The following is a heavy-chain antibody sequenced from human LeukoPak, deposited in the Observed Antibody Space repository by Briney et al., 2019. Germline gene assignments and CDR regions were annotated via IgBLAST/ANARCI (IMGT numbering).Heavy chain of an antibody. CDR2: INHSGST. J-gene: IGHJ6*04. V-gene: IGHV4-34*01. CDR1: GGSFSGYY. D-gene: IGHD3-3*02. CDR3: ARVSSYYYYGMDV. Sequence: SETLSLTCAVYGGSFSGYYWSWIRQPPGKGLEWIGEINHSGSTNYNPSLKSRVTISVDTSKNQFSLKLSSVTAADTAVYHCARVSSYYYYGMDVWGKGTTVTVSS.